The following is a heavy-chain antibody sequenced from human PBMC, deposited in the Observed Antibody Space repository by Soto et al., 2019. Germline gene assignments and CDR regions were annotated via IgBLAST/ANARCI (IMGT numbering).Heavy chain of an antibody. J-gene: IGHJ6*03. V-gene: IGHV3-9*01. D-gene: IGHD2-2*01. CDR1: GFTFDDYA. CDR3: ANLGCSSPACTLDYYMDV. CDR2: INWNSATI. Sequence: VQLVESGGGLVQPGGSLRLSCAASGFTFDDYAMHWVRQAPGKGLEWVSGINWNSATIGYADSVKGRFAISRDNAKNSVYLELDGLRREDTALCDCANLGCSSPACTLDYYMDVWGQGTTVTVSS.